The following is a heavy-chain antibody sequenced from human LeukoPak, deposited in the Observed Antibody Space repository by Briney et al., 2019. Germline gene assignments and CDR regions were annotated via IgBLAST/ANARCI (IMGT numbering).Heavy chain of an antibody. J-gene: IGHJ6*03. Sequence: ASVKVSCKASGYTFTSYDINWVRQATGQGLEWMGWMNPNSGNTGYAQKFQGRVTITRNTSISTAYMELSSLRSEDTAVYYCARGLSSSWYRGPYYYYMDVWGKGTTVTVSS. V-gene: IGHV1-8*01. CDR3: ARGLSSSWYRGPYYYYMDV. D-gene: IGHD6-13*01. CDR1: GYTFTSYD. CDR2: MNPNSGNT.